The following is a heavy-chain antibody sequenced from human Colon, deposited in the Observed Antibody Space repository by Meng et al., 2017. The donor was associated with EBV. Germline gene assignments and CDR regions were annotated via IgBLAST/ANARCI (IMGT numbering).Heavy chain of an antibody. CDR2: IYYSGSR. Sequence: QVQMQQSGPRLVKPSQTLSLRCTVSGESISSTDYDWSWVRQPPGKGLEWTGYIYYSGSRYYNPSLKSRVTISVDTSKNQFSLKLSSVTAADTAVYYCARVTGKIYYDGSGYPEAFDYWGQGTLVTVSS. J-gene: IGHJ4*02. V-gene: IGHV4-30-4*01. CDR3: ARVTGKIYYDGSGYPEAFDY. D-gene: IGHD3-22*01. CDR1: GESISSTDYD.